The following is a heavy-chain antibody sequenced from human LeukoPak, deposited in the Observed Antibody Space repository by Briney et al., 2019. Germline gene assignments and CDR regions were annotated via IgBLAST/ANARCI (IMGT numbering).Heavy chain of an antibody. D-gene: IGHD4-17*01. CDR3: ARVSRLTSTVTKVIWFDP. CDR2: IYHSGST. CDR1: GGSISSSNW. V-gene: IGHV4-4*02. Sequence: SGTLSLTCAVSGGSISSSNWWSWVRQPPGKGLEWFGEIYHSGSTNYIPSLKSRVTISVDKSKNHFSLKLSSVTAADTAVYYCARVSRLTSTVTKVIWFDPWGQGTLVTVSS. J-gene: IGHJ5*02.